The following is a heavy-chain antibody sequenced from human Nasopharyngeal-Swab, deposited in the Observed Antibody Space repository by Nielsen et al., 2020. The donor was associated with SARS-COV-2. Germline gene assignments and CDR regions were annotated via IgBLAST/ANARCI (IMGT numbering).Heavy chain of an antibody. Sequence: GESLKISCAASGFTFSAHGMHWVRQAPGKGLEWVAFVSYDRADKYYADSVKGRFTISRDNSRNTVYLQINSLRAEDTAVYFCARGNGSPTYFEYWGRGTLVTVSS. V-gene: IGHV3-30*03. CDR1: GFTFSAHG. CDR3: ARGNGSPTYFEY. CDR2: VSYDRADK. J-gene: IGHJ4*02. D-gene: IGHD1-26*01.